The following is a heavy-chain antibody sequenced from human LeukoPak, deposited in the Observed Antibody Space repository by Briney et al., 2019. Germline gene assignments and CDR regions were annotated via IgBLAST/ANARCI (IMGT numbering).Heavy chain of an antibody. CDR3: ARVLWGYSGSYQVDP. J-gene: IGHJ5*02. V-gene: IGHV4-59*01. Sequence: SETLSLTCTVSGGSISSYYWSWIRQPPGKGLEWIGYIYYSGSTNYNPSLKSRVTISVDTSKNQFSLKLSSVAAADTAVYYCARVLWGYSGSYQVDPWGQGTLVTVSS. CDR2: IYYSGST. D-gene: IGHD1-26*01. CDR1: GGSISSYY.